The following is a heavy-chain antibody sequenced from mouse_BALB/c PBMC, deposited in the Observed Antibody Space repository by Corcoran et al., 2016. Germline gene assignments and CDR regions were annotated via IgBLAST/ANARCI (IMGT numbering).Heavy chain of an antibody. CDR3: ANWDWYFDV. J-gene: IGHJ1*01. D-gene: IGHD4-1*01. Sequence: EVQLKQSGAELVPPGASVKLSCTASGFNIKDTYMHWVKQRPEQGLEWIGRIDPANGNTKYDPKFQGKATITADTSSNTAYLQLSSLTSEDTAVYYCANWDWYFDVWGAGTTVTVSS. CDR1: GFNIKDTY. CDR2: IDPANGNT. V-gene: IGHV14-3*02.